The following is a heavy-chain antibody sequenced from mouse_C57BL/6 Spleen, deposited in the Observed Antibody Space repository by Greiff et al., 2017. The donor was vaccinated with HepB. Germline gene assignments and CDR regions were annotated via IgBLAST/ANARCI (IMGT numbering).Heavy chain of an antibody. CDR3: TRDAQLRLPYAMDY. Sequence: EVKLMESGEGLVKPGGSLKLSCAASGFTFSSYAMSWVRQTPEKRLEWVAYISSGGDYIYYADTVKGRFTISRDNARNTLYLQMSSLKSEDTAMYYCTRDAQLRLPYAMDYWGQGTSVTVSS. V-gene: IGHV5-9-1*02. J-gene: IGHJ4*01. D-gene: IGHD3-2*02. CDR2: ISSGGDYI. CDR1: GFTFSSYA.